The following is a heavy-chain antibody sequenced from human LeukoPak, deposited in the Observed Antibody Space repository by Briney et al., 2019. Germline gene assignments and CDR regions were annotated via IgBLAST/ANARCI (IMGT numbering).Heavy chain of an antibody. Sequence: PGGSLRLSCAASGFTFSSHAIHWVRQAPGKGLEWVAVISYDGRNKYYADSVKGRFTISRDNSKNTLYLQMNSLRADGTAMYYCARDLTGSTDVWGQGTTVTVSS. CDR3: ARDLTGSTDV. V-gene: IGHV3-30*04. J-gene: IGHJ6*02. D-gene: IGHD1-14*01. CDR2: ISYDGRNK. CDR1: GFTFSSHA.